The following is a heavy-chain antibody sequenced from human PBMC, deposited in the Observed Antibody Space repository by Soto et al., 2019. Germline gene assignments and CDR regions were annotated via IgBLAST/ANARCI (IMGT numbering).Heavy chain of an antibody. V-gene: IGHV6-1*01. D-gene: IGHD2-21*02. J-gene: IGHJ4*02. CDR1: GDSVSSNTAA. CDR3: VRADYCGVGVCYHY. Sequence: PSQTLSLTCAISGDSVSSNTAAWNWMRQSPSRGLQWLGRTYYRSEWFSDYAVSVQSRILITPDTSMNQFSLHLTSVTPEDTAVYYCVRADYCGVGVCYHYWGQGTPVTVSS. CDR2: TYYRSEWFS.